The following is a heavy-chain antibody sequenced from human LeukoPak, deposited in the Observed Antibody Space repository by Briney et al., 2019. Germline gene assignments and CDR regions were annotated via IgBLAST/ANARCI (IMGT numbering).Heavy chain of an antibody. D-gene: IGHD4-17*01. J-gene: IGHJ3*02. V-gene: IGHV3-21*01. CDR2: ISSSSSYI. CDR3: ARVWTTVTTGGAFDI. CDR1: GFTFSSYS. Sequence: PGGSLRLSCAASGFTFSSYSMNWVRQAPGKGLEWVSCISSSSSYIYYADSVKGRFTISRDNAKNSLYLQMNSLRAEDTAVYYCARVWTTVTTGGAFDIWGQGTMVTVSS.